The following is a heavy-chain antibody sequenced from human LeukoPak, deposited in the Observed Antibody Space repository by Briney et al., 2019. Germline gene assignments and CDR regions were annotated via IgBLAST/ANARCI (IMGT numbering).Heavy chain of an antibody. CDR3: ARGVYIAAAQYGY. V-gene: IGHV4-59*01. Sequence: PSETLSLTCTVSGGSISSYYWSWIRQPPGKGLEWIGYIYYSGTTNYNPSLKSRVTISIDTSKNQFSLKLSSVTAADTAVYYCARGVYIAAAQYGYWGQGTLVTVSS. CDR2: IYYSGTT. J-gene: IGHJ4*02. CDR1: GGSISSYY. D-gene: IGHD6-13*01.